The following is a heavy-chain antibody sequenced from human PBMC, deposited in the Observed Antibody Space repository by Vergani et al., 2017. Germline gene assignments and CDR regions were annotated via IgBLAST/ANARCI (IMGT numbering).Heavy chain of an antibody. D-gene: IGHD3-9*01. CDR2: IDPSDSYT. Sequence: EVQLVQSGAEVKKPGESLRISCKGSGYSFTSYWISWVRQMPGKGLEWMGRIDPSDSYTNYSPSFQGHVTISADKSISTAYLQWSSLKASDTAMYYCASELRYFDSAYYGMDVWGQGTTVTVSS. CDR3: ASELRYFDSAYYGMDV. J-gene: IGHJ6*02. V-gene: IGHV5-10-1*01. CDR1: GYSFTSYW.